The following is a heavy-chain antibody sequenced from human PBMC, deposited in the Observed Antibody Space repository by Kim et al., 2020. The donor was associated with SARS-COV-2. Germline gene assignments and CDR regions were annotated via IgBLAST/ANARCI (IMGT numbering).Heavy chain of an antibody. D-gene: IGHD6-13*01. Sequence: SGPTLVNPTQTLTLTCTFSGFSLSTSGVGVGWIRQPPGKALEWLALIYWDDDKRYSPSLKSRLTITKDTSKNQVVLTMTNMDPVDTATYYCAHIPPLFRSLWKAAAAEYYFDYWGQGTLVTVSS. V-gene: IGHV2-5*02. CDR1: GFSLSTSGVG. CDR2: IYWDDDK. CDR3: AHIPPLFRSLWKAAAAEYYFDY. J-gene: IGHJ4*02.